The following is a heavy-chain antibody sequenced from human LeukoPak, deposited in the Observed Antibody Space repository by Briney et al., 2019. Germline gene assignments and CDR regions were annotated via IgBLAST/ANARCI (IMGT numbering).Heavy chain of an antibody. CDR2: IYYSGST. CDR1: GGSISSYY. Sequence: SETLSLTCTVSGGSISSYYWSWIRQPPGKGLEWIGYIYYSGSTNYNPSLKSRVTISVDTSKNQFSLKLSSVTAADTAVYYCARGGGVVPAAIRISRPKPFDYWGQGTLVTVSS. V-gene: IGHV4-59*01. J-gene: IGHJ4*02. CDR3: ARGGGVVPAAIRISRPKPFDY. D-gene: IGHD2-2*02.